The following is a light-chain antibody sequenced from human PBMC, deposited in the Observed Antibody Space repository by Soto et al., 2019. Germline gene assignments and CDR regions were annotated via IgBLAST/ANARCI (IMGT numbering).Light chain of an antibody. CDR3: SSYTSSSTLVV. V-gene: IGLV2-14*01. CDR1: SSDVGGYNY. Sequence: QSALTQPASVSGSPGQSITISCTGTSSDVGGYNYVSWYQQHPGKAPKLMIYDVSNRPSGVSNRFSGSKSGNTASLTISGLRAVDEADYYCSSYTSSSTLVVFGGGTKLTV. J-gene: IGLJ2*01. CDR2: DVS.